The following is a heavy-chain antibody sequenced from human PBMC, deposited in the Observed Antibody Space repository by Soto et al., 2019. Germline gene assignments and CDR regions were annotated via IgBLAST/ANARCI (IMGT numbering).Heavy chain of an antibody. CDR1: GFSLSTSGVG. CDR3: AHNIGDSGYDWGLFDY. CDR2: IYWNDDK. Sequence: QITLKESGPTLVNPTQTLTLTCTSSGFSLSTSGVGVGWIRQPPGKALEWLALIYWNDDKRYSPSLKSSLTINKDTTKNQVVLTMTNMDPVDTSTYYCAHNIGDSGYDWGLFDYWGQGTLVTVSS. J-gene: IGHJ4*02. D-gene: IGHD5-12*01. V-gene: IGHV2-5*01.